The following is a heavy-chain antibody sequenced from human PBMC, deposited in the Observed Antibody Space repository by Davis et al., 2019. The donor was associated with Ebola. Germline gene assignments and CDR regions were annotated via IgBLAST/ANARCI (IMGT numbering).Heavy chain of an antibody. CDR1: GFTFSSYG. CDR2: VSYDGRHK. CDR3: ARVADYYGSGSYYSPDY. D-gene: IGHD3-10*01. Sequence: GGSLRLSCAASGFTFSSYGMHWVRQAPGKGLEWVAVVSYDGRHKYYADSVKGRFTISRDNSKNTLYLQMNSLRAEDTAVYYCARVADYYGSGSYYSPDYWGQGTLVTVSS. J-gene: IGHJ4*02. V-gene: IGHV3-30*03.